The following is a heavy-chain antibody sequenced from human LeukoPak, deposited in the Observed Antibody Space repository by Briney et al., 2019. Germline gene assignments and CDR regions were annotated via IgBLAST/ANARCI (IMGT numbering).Heavy chain of an antibody. Sequence: SETLSLTCTVSGVSISSSSYYWGWIRQPPGKGLEWIGSIYYSGTAYYNPSLRSRLTISVDTSKNQFSLTLTSVTAADTTVYYCARSVAGGKFLFDDWGQGTLVTVSS. V-gene: IGHV4-39*01. CDR1: GVSISSSSYY. J-gene: IGHJ4*02. D-gene: IGHD2-8*02. CDR2: IYYSGTA. CDR3: ARSVAGGKFLFDD.